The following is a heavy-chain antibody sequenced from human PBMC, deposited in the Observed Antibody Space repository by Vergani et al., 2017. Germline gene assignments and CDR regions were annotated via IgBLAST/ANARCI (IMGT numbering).Heavy chain of an antibody. Sequence: EVQLVESGGGLVQPGGSLRLSCAASGFTFSSYEMNWVRQAPGKGLEWVSYISSSGSTIYYADSVKGRFTISRDNAKNSMYLQMNSLRAEDTAVYYCARDDRGFLAPFDYWGQGTLVTVSS. D-gene: IGHD3-3*01. V-gene: IGHV3-48*03. CDR2: ISSSGSTI. CDR3: ARDDRGFLAPFDY. CDR1: GFTFSSYE. J-gene: IGHJ4*02.